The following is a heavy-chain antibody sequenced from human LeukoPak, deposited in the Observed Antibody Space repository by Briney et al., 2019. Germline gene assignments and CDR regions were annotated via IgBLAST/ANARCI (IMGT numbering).Heavy chain of an antibody. J-gene: IGHJ4*02. V-gene: IGHV3-21*01. CDR3: ARATTSGEFY. D-gene: IGHD3-10*01. CDR2: TDTSGIDK. CDR1: GFIFSNYD. Sequence: TGGSLRLSCAASGFIFSNYDMNWVRQAPGKGLERVSSTDTSGIDKYYADSVKGRLTISRDNAKNSLYLQMNSLRAEDTAVYYCARATTSGEFYWGQGTLVTVSS.